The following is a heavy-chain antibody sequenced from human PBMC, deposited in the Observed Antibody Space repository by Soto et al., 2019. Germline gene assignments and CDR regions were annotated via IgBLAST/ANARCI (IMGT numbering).Heavy chain of an antibody. CDR1: GFTVSSNY. D-gene: IGHD6-6*01. V-gene: IGHV3-53*02. CDR3: ARAWLSSSRGFDP. J-gene: IGHJ5*02. Sequence: EVQLVETGGGLIQPGGSLRLSCEVTGFTVSSNYMSWVRQAPGKGLEWVSVIYSGGTTYSADSVKGRITISRDDSKNTLYLQMNSLRAEDTAVYYCARAWLSSSRGFDPWGQGTLVTVSS. CDR2: IYSGGTT.